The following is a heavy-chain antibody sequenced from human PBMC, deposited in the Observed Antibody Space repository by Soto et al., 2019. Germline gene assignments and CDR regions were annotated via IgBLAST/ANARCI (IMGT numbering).Heavy chain of an antibody. V-gene: IGHV1-69*12. CDR1: GGTFSSYA. D-gene: IGHD5-18*01. CDR2: IIPIFGTA. CDR3: ATCGYSYGYFDY. Sequence: QVQLVQSGAEVKKPGSSVKVSCKASGGTFSSYAISWVRQAPGQGLEWMGGIIPIFGTANYAQKFQGRVTIXAAXSTSTAYMELSSLRSEDTAVYYCATCGYSYGYFDYWGQGTLVTVSS. J-gene: IGHJ4*02.